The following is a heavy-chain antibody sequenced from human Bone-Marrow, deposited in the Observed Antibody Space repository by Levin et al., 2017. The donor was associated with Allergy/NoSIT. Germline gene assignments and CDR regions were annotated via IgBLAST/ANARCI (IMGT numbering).Heavy chain of an antibody. J-gene: IGHJ6*02. CDR3: AIDYLMCSGGRSDTHGYAMDV. V-gene: IGHV1-18*01. CDR2: ISGHNGET. Sequence: ASVKVSCKASGYTLTNYGLNWVRQAPGHGLEWMGWISGHNGETNYAQRFQGRVTMTTDTATSTAYMEVRSLRSDDTAVYYCAIDYLMCSGGRSDTHGYAMDVWGQGTTVTVSS. CDR1: GYTLTNYG. D-gene: IGHD2-15*01.